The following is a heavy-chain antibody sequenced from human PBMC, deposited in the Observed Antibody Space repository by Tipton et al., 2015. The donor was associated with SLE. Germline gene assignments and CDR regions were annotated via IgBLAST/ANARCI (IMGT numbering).Heavy chain of an antibody. CDR2: IYYSGST. D-gene: IGHD7-27*01. CDR1: GGSISSGSYY. V-gene: IGHV4-61*10. J-gene: IGHJ3*02. Sequence: TLSLTCNVSGGSISSGSYYWSWIRQPAGKGLEWIGYIYYSGSTNYSPSLKSRITISVDTSKNQFSLKLSSVTAADTAVYYCARDPLGIRAFDIWGQGTMVTVSS. CDR3: ARDPLGIRAFDI.